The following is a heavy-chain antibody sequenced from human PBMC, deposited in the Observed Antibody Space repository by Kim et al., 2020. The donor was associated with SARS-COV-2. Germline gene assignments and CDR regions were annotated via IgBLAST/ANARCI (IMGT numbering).Heavy chain of an antibody. J-gene: IGHJ4*02. Sequence: SVKVSCKASGGTFSSYAISWVRQAPGQGLEWMGGIIPIFGTANYAQKFQGRVTITADESTSTAYMELSSLRSEDTAVYYCARSLSSTGSSGYYYGDDYWGQGTLVTVSS. D-gene: IGHD3-22*01. CDR2: IIPIFGTA. V-gene: IGHV1-69*13. CDR1: GGTFSSYA. CDR3: ARSLSSTGSSGYYYGDDY.